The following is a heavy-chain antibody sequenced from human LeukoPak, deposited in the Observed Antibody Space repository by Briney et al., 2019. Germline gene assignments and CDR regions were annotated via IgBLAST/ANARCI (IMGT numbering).Heavy chain of an antibody. CDR2: ISSSSSYT. J-gene: IGHJ4*02. Sequence: PGGSLRLSCAASGFTFSDYYMSWIRQAPGKGLEWVSYISSSSSYTNYADSVKGRFTISRDNAKNSLYLQMNSLRAEDTAVYYCARHVGNSGSGSYLTYFDYWGQGTLVTVSS. V-gene: IGHV3-11*03. D-gene: IGHD3-10*01. CDR1: GFTFSDYY. CDR3: ARHVGNSGSGSYLTYFDY.